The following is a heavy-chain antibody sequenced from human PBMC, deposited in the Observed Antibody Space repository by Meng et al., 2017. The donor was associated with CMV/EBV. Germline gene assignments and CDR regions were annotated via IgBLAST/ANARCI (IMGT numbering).Heavy chain of an antibody. D-gene: IGHD6-6*01. Sequence: SETLSLTCTVSGGSVSSGSYYWSWIRQPPGKGLEWIGYINYSGSTNYNPSLKSRVTISVDTSKNQFSLKLSSVTAADTAVYYCAREENSSSSFDYWGQGTLVTVSS. CDR1: GGSVSSGSYY. J-gene: IGHJ4*02. CDR2: INYSGST. CDR3: AREENSSSSFDY. V-gene: IGHV4-61*01.